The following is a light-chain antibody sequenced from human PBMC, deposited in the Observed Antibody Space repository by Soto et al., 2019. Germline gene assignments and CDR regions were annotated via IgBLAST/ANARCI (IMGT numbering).Light chain of an antibody. CDR2: DAS. CDR1: QSISSW. Sequence: DIQMTQSPSTLSASVGDRVTITCRASQSISSWLAWYQQKPGKAPKVLIFDASSLESGVPSRFSGSGSATEFTLTISSLQPYDFATYYCQQYSTYPWTFGQGTKVEIK. CDR3: QQYSTYPWT. J-gene: IGKJ1*01. V-gene: IGKV1-5*01.